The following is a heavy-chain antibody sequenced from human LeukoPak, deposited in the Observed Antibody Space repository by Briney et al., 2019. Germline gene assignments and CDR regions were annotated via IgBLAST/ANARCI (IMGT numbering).Heavy chain of an antibody. D-gene: IGHD6-13*01. Sequence: SETLSLTCTVSGYSISSGYFWGWIRQPPGKGLECIGTIYHSGSTYYNPSLKSRVTISVDTSKNQFSLKLSSVTAADTAVYYCARAAYSSSSTYWFDPWGQGTLVTVSS. J-gene: IGHJ5*02. CDR3: ARAAYSSSSTYWFDP. CDR1: GYSISSGYF. CDR2: IYHSGST. V-gene: IGHV4-38-2*02.